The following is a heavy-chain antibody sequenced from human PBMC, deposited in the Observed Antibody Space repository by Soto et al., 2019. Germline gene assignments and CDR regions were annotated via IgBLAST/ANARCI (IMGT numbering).Heavy chain of an antibody. CDR1: GYAFTSYG. CDR3: ARDLVRGPYYYCYGMAV. V-gene: IGHV1-18*01. J-gene: IGHJ6*01. D-gene: IGHD3-10*01. Sequence: ASVKVSCKASGYAFTSYGISWVGQAPGRGLEWMGWISAYNGNTNYAQKLQGRVTMTTETSTSTAYMELRSLRSDDTAVYYCARDLVRGPYYYCYGMAVWAQGTTVTLSS. CDR2: ISAYNGNT.